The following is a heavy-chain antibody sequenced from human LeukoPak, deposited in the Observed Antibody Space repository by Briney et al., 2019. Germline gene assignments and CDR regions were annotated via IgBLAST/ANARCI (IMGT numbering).Heavy chain of an antibody. CDR1: GFTFGDYA. Sequence: GGSLRLSCTASGFTFGDYAMSWVRQAPGKGLEWVGFIRSKAYGGTTEYAASVKGRFTISRDDSKSIAYLQMNSLKTEDTAVYYCTIEEGDIGAARPIVVYWGQGTLVTVSS. J-gene: IGHJ4*02. CDR3: TIEEGDIGAARPIVVY. D-gene: IGHD6-6*01. V-gene: IGHV3-49*04. CDR2: IRSKAYGGTT.